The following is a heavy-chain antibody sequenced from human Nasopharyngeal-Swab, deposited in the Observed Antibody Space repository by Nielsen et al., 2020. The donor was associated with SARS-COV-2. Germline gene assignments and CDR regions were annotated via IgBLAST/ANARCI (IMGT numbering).Heavy chain of an antibody. Sequence: ASVKVSCKASGYTFTGYYMHWVRQAPGQGLEWMGWINPNSGGTNYAQKFQGRVTMTRDMSISTAYMELSRLRSDDTAVYYCARDRPSHEYWTSWQSYFDFWGQGTLVTVSS. J-gene: IGHJ4*02. V-gene: IGHV1-2*02. CDR2: INPNSGGT. D-gene: IGHD3/OR15-3a*01. CDR1: GYTFTGYY. CDR3: ARDRPSHEYWTSWQSYFDF.